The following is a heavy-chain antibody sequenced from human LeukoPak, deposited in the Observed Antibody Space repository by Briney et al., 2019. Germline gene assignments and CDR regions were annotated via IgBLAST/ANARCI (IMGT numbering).Heavy chain of an antibody. J-gene: IGHJ4*02. D-gene: IGHD1-1*01. V-gene: IGHV3-48*04. Sequence: GGSLRLSCAASGMTLSITSMNWVRQAPGKGLEWISYIDKSGNPIYYADSVKGRFTISRDSARNSLFLQMNSLRAEDTAVYYCADNLSRWGQGTLVTVSS. CDR3: ADNLSR. CDR1: GMTLSITS. CDR2: IDKSGNPI.